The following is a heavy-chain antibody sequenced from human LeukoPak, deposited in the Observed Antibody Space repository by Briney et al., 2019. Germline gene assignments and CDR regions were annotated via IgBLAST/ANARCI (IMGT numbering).Heavy chain of an antibody. Sequence: SETLSLTCTVSGGSISSYYWSWIRQPPGKGLEWIGYIYYSGSTNYNPSLKSRVTISVDTSKNQFSLKLSSVTAADTAVYYCARGSSGFNGGAFDIWGQGTMATVSS. CDR2: IYYSGST. V-gene: IGHV4-59*01. D-gene: IGHD6-19*01. J-gene: IGHJ3*02. CDR1: GGSISSYY. CDR3: ARGSSGFNGGAFDI.